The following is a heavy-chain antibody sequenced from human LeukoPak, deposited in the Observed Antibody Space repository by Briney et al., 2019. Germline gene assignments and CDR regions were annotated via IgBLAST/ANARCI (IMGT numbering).Heavy chain of an antibody. CDR2: ISGGGDSE. CDR3: ARARYCSSTSCYIDY. J-gene: IGHJ4*02. Sequence: GGSLRPSCTASRFTFNNYAVSWVRQAPGKGLEWVSGISGGGDSEYYADSVKGRFTISRDNAKNTLCLQMNSLRVEDTAVYYCARARYCSSTSCYIDYWGQGTLVTVSS. D-gene: IGHD2-2*02. V-gene: IGHV3-23*01. CDR1: RFTFNNYA.